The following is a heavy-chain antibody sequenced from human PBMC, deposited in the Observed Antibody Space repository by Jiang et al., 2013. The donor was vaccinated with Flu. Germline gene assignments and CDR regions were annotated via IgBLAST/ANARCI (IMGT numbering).Heavy chain of an antibody. CDR1: GHNFTKYW. CDR2: IYPGDSDT. CDR3: SRHAQHMVEGDLVRHALDI. Sequence: GAEVKKPGESLKISCKGSGHNFTKYWIAWVRQMPGKGLEWMGIIYPGDSDTTYGPSFEGQVTMSVDKSLSTAYLQWTSLKASDSAIYYCSRHAQHMVEGDLVRHALDIWGRGTMVTVSS. D-gene: IGHD2-15*01. V-gene: IGHV5-51*01. J-gene: IGHJ3*02.